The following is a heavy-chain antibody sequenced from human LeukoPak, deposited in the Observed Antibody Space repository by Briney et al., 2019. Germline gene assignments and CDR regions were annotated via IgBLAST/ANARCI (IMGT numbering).Heavy chain of an antibody. CDR2: IYHSGST. Sequence: PSGTLSLTCAVSGGSISSSNWWSWVRQPPGKGLEWIGEIYHSGSTNYNPSLKSRVTISVDKSKNQFSLKLSSVTAADTAVYYCAREVYYYDSSGYSAWFDPWGQGTLVTVSS. V-gene: IGHV4-4*02. CDR1: GGSISSSNW. J-gene: IGHJ5*02. CDR3: AREVYYYDSSGYSAWFDP. D-gene: IGHD3-22*01.